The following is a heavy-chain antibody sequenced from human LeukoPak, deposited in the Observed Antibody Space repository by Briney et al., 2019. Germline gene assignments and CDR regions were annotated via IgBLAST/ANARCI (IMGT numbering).Heavy chain of an antibody. V-gene: IGHV1-18*01. Sequence: GASVKVSCKSSGYTFTSYGISWVRQAPGQGLEWMGLISAYNGNTNYAQKLQGRVTMTTDTSTSTAYMELRSLRSDDTAAYYCARDSGSYSGDYYYYMDVWGKGTTVTVSS. CDR3: ARDSGSYSGDYYYYMDV. CDR1: GYTFTSYG. D-gene: IGHD1-26*01. J-gene: IGHJ6*03. CDR2: ISAYNGNT.